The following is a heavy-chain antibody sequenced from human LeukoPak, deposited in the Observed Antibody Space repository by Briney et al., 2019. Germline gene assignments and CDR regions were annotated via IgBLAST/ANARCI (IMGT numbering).Heavy chain of an antibody. Sequence: SLRLSCAASGFTFDDYAMHWVRQAPGKGLEWVSGISWGSGSIGYADSVKGRFIISRDNAKNSLDLQMNSLRAEDTALYYCAKDRYSSGRGAFDYWGQGTLVIVSS. D-gene: IGHD6-19*01. CDR1: GFTFDDYA. CDR3: AKDRYSSGRGAFDY. V-gene: IGHV3-9*01. CDR2: ISWGSGSI. J-gene: IGHJ4*02.